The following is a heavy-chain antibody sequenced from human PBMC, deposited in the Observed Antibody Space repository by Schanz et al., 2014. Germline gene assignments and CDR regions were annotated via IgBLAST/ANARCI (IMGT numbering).Heavy chain of an antibody. V-gene: IGHV3-48*01. Sequence: EVQLVESGGYLVQPGGSLRLSCAVSEFTFSSYKMIWVRQAPGKGLEWLSYIATSSSTRHYADSVKGRVTISRDNAKNSVSLQMRRLRVEDTAVYYCASGVHVSSLQKGLQFWGRGTLVIVAS. CDR3: ASGVHVSSLQKGLQF. CDR1: EFTFSSYK. D-gene: IGHD3-10*01. CDR2: IATSSSTR. J-gene: IGHJ1*01.